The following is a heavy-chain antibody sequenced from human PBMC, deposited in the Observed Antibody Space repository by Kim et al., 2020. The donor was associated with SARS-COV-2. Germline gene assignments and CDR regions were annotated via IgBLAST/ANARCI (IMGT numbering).Heavy chain of an antibody. Sequence: YSNPSLNSRVTISVDTSKNQFSLKLSSVTAADTAVYYCARVRGYGSWFDPWGQGTLVTVSS. V-gene: IGHV4-39*07. CDR3: ARVRGYGSWFDP. D-gene: IGHD3-10*01. J-gene: IGHJ5*02.